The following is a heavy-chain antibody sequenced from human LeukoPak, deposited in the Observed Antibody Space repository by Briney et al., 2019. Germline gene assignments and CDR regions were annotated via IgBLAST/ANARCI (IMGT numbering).Heavy chain of an antibody. CDR2: INSDGGST. CDR1: GFTFSSEW. Sequence: PGGSLRLSRAASGFTFSSEWMHWVRQAPGRGLVWISHINSDGGSTHYGDSVKGRFTVSRDNAKNTLYLQMNSLRAEDTAVYYCARDLPRTSGPWGQGTLVTVSS. D-gene: IGHD3-10*01. CDR3: ARDLPRTSGP. V-gene: IGHV3-74*01. J-gene: IGHJ5*02.